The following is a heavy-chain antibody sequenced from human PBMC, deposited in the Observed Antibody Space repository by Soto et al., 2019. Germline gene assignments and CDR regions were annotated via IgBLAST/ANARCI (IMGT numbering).Heavy chain of an antibody. V-gene: IGHV3-48*03. Sequence: GGSLRLSCAASGFTFSSYGMNWVRQAPGKGLEWVSYISSSGSTIYYADSVKGRFTISRDNAKNSLYLQMNSLRAEDTAVYYCARDRSWGIAVRAFDFDYWGQGTLVTVSS. CDR2: ISSSGSTI. D-gene: IGHD6-19*01. J-gene: IGHJ4*02. CDR1: GFTFSSYG. CDR3: ARDRSWGIAVRAFDFDY.